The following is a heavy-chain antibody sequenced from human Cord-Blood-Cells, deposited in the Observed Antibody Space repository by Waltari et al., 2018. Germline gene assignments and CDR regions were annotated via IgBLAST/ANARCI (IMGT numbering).Heavy chain of an antibody. J-gene: IGHJ2*01. CDR1: GGSFSGYY. D-gene: IGHD6-13*01. Sequence: QVQLQQWGAGLLKPSETLSLPCAVYGGSFSGYYWSWIRQPPGKGLEWIGEINHSGSTNDNPSLKGRVTISVDTSKNQFSLKLSSVTAADTAVDYCARAQLGSYWYFDLWGRGTLVTVSS. V-gene: IGHV4-34*01. CDR2: INHSGST. CDR3: ARAQLGSYWYFDL.